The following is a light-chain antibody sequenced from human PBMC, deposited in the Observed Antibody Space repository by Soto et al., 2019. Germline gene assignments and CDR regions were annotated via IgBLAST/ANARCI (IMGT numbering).Light chain of an antibody. J-gene: IGLJ1*01. Sequence: QSALTQSRSVSGSPGQSVPISCTGTSSDVGGYNYVSWYQQHPGKAPKLMIYDVSKRPSGVPDRLSGSKSGNTASLTISGLQAEDEADYSCCSYAGSYTVVFGTGTQLTVL. CDR1: SSDVGGYNY. V-gene: IGLV2-11*01. CDR3: CSYAGSYTVV. CDR2: DVS.